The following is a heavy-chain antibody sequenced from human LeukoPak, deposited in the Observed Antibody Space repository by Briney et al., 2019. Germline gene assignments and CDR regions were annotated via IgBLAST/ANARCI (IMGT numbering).Heavy chain of an antibody. V-gene: IGHV3-15*01. CDR3: TARGQSGYYDSAGYYYFDY. CDR2: IKSKTDGGTT. Sequence: PGGSLRLSCAASGFTFSNASMSWVRQAPGKGLEWVGRIKSKTDGGTTDYAAPVKGRFTISRDDSKNTLYLQMNSLKTEDTAVYYCTARGQSGYYDSAGYYYFDYWGQGTLVTVSS. D-gene: IGHD3-22*01. J-gene: IGHJ4*02. CDR1: GFTFSNAS.